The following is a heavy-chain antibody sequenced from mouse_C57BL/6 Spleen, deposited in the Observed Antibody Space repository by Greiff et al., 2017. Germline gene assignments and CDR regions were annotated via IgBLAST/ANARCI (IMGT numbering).Heavy chain of an antibody. V-gene: IGHV1-81*01. Sequence: VQLQQSGAELARPGASVKLSCKASGYTFTSSGISWVKQRTGQGLEWIGELYPSSGDTYYNEKFKGKATLTADKSSSTAYMELRRPSADDAAVYCCAREVGFPYFDDWGQRTTLTVSS. J-gene: IGHJ2*01. CDR2: LYPSSGDT. CDR3: AREVGFPYFDD. CDR1: GYTFTSSG. D-gene: IGHD1-1*02.